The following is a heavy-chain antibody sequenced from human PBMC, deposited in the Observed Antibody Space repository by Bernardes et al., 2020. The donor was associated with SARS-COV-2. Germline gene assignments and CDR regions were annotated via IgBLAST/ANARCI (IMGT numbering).Heavy chain of an antibody. CDR2: LKTDGSTP. CDR1: GFTFRSSW. D-gene: IGHD6-25*01. Sequence: SCAASGFTFRSSWLHWVRQVPGRGLVWLSRLKTDGSTPNYADPVKGRLTISRDNAKNTLWLQMNSLRDEDTAMYYCARGASSGYRSDYWCPGTLVNVSS. CDR3: ARGASSGYRSDY. V-gene: IGHV3-74*01. J-gene: IGHJ4*02.